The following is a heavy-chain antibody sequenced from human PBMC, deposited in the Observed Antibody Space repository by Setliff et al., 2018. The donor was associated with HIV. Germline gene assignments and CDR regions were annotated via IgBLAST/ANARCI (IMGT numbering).Heavy chain of an antibody. Sequence: SETLSLTCTVSGGSISGYYWSWIRQPPGKGLEYIGSIFFTGNTIYNPSLKARVTLSVDMSKNQVFLRLSSVTAADTAVYYCVRRPLFGVAIASVAKMEFDYWGQGTLVTVSS. J-gene: IGHJ4*02. CDR2: IFFTGNT. V-gene: IGHV4-59*01. CDR3: VRRPLFGVAIASVAKMEFDY. CDR1: GGSISGYY. D-gene: IGHD3-3*01.